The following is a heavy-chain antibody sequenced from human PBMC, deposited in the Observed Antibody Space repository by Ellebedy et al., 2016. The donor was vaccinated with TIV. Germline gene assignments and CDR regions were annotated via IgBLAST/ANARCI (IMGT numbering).Heavy chain of an antibody. Sequence: GSLRLSXAVYGGSFSGYYWSWIRQPPGKGLEWIGEINHSGSTNYNPSLKSRVTISVDTSKNQFSLKLSSVTAADTAVYYCARADSSNNWFDPWGQGTLVTVSS. J-gene: IGHJ5*02. CDR1: GGSFSGYY. CDR3: ARADSSNNWFDP. CDR2: INHSGST. V-gene: IGHV4-34*01. D-gene: IGHD6-13*01.